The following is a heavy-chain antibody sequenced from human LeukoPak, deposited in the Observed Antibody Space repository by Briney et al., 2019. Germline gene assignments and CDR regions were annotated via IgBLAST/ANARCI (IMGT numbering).Heavy chain of an antibody. D-gene: IGHD2-21*01. CDR3: ARDVWGDRDSYFDS. V-gene: IGHV3-74*01. Sequence: PGGSLRLSCAASGFTFSTYWMHWVRQVPGKGLVWVSRISNGGSSASCGDSVQGRFIVSRDNAQNTLYLQMNSLRAEDTAIYYCARDVWGDRDSYFDSWGQGTLVTVSS. CDR2: ISNGGSSA. J-gene: IGHJ4*02. CDR1: GFTFSTYW.